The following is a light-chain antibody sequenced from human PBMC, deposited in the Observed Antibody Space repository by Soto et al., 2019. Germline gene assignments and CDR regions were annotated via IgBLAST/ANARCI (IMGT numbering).Light chain of an antibody. Sequence: QSALTQPASVSGSPGQWITISCTGTSSDVGDYNYVSWYQQHPGKAPKLMLYDVSNRPSGLSNRFSGSKSGNTASLTISGLQAEDEADYYCSSYTSSSTLFGTGTKVTVL. CDR2: DVS. J-gene: IGLJ1*01. V-gene: IGLV2-14*01. CDR1: SSDVGDYNY. CDR3: SSYTSSSTL.